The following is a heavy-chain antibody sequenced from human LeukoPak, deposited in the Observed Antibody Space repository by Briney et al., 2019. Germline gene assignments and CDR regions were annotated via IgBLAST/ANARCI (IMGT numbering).Heavy chain of an antibody. CDR1: GYTFTSYY. J-gene: IGHJ3*02. CDR2: FDPEDGET. V-gene: IGHV1-24*01. D-gene: IGHD2-2*01. Sequence: GASVKVSCKASGYTFTSYYMHWVRQAPGQGLEWMGGFDPEDGETIYAQKFQGRVTMTEDTSTDTAYMELSSLRSEDTAVYYCATKGYCSSTSCYAAAFDIWGQGTMVTVSS. CDR3: ATKGYCSSTSCYAAAFDI.